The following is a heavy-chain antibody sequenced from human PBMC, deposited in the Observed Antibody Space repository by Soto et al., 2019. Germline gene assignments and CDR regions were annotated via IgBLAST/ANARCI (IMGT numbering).Heavy chain of an antibody. CDR2: ISWNSGSI. J-gene: IGHJ6*02. CDR1: GFTFDDYA. CDR3: AKDKASVISGGYGMDV. V-gene: IGHV3-9*01. Sequence: GGSLRLSCAASGFTFDDYAMHWVRQGPGKGLEWVSSISWNSGSIGYADSVKGRFTISRDNAKNSLYLQMNSLRAEDTALYFCAKDKASVISGGYGMDVWGRGXTVTVYS. D-gene: IGHD2-21*01.